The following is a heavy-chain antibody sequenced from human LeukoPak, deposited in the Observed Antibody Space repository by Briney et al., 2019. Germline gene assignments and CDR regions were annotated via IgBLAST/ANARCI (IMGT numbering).Heavy chain of an antibody. J-gene: IGHJ4*02. CDR2: INWNGGST. CDR3: ARAEGNYYDSSTGDY. V-gene: IGHV3-20*01. D-gene: IGHD3-22*01. Sequence: GGSLRLSCAASGFTFDDYGMSWVRQAPGKGLEWVSGINWNGGSTGYADSVKGRFTISRDNAKTSLYLQMNSLGAEDTALYHCARAEGNYYDSSTGDYWGQGTLVTVSS. CDR1: GFTFDDYG.